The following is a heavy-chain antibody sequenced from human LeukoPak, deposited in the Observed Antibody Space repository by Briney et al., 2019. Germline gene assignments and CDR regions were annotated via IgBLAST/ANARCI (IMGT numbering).Heavy chain of an antibody. V-gene: IGHV4-59*01. D-gene: IGHD6-13*01. J-gene: IGHJ4*02. Sequence: PSETLSLTCTVSGGSISSNYWSWIRQPPGRGLEWTGYIYHSGGTNYNPSLKSRVTISADTSKNQFSLKLSSVTAADTAVYYCARGDSYSSTYYTTYYFDYWGQGTLVTVSS. CDR1: GGSISSNY. CDR2: IYHSGGT. CDR3: ARGDSYSSTYYTTYYFDY.